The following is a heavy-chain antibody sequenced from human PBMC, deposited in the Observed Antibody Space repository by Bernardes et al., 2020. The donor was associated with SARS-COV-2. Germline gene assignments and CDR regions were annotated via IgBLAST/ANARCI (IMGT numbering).Heavy chain of an antibody. CDR3: ARDAKYYDFWSGYFPRTGGNEYYYYGMDV. CDR2: IWYDGSNK. CDR1: GFTFSSYG. V-gene: IGHV3-33*01. Sequence: GGSLRLSCAASGFTFSSYGMHWVRQAPGKGLEWVAVIWYDGSNKYYADSVKGRFTISRDNSKNTLYLQMNSLRAEDTAVYYCARDAKYYDFWSGYFPRTGGNEYYYYGMDVWGQGTTVTVSS. D-gene: IGHD3-3*01. J-gene: IGHJ6*02.